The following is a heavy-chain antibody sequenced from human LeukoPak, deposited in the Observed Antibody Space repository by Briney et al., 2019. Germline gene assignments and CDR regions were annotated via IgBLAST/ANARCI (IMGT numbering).Heavy chain of an antibody. Sequence: GGSLRLSCAASGFTFSSYWMSWVRQAPGKGLEWVANIKQDGSEKYYVDSVKGRFTISRDNSKNTLYLQMNSLRAEDTAVYYCAKDLRLYSYGYNPFDYWGQGTLVTVSS. CDR3: AKDLRLYSYGYNPFDY. V-gene: IGHV3-7*03. J-gene: IGHJ4*02. CDR2: IKQDGSEK. D-gene: IGHD5-18*01. CDR1: GFTFSSYW.